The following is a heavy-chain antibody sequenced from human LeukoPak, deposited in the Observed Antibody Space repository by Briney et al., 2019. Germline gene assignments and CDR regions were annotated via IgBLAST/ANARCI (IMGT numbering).Heavy chain of an antibody. Sequence: SETLSLTCTVSGGSISSYYWSWIRQPPGKGLEWIGYIYYSGSTNYNPPLKSRVTISVDTSKNQFSLKLSSVTAADTAVYYCARGTAVLTGEVWFDPWGQGTLVTVSS. J-gene: IGHJ5*02. CDR2: IYYSGST. CDR3: ARGTAVLTGEVWFDP. CDR1: GGSISSYY. V-gene: IGHV4-59*08. D-gene: IGHD3-9*01.